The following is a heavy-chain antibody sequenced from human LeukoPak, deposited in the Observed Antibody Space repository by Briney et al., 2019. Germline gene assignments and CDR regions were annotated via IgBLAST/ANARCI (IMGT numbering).Heavy chain of an antibody. Sequence: PSETLSLTCAVYGGSFSGYYWSWIRQPPGKGLEWIGEINHSGSTYYNPSLKSRVTISVDTSKNQFSLKLSSVTAADTAVYCCARHQKGIVVVVALTAFDIWGQGTMVTVSS. J-gene: IGHJ3*02. CDR1: GGSFSGYY. V-gene: IGHV4-34*01. CDR2: INHSGST. CDR3: ARHQKGIVVVVALTAFDI. D-gene: IGHD2-15*01.